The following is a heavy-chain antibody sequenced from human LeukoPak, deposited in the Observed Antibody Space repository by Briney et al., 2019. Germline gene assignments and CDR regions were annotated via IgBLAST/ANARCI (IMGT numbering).Heavy chain of an antibody. CDR2: IISIFGTA. Sequence: SVKVSCKASGGTFSSYAISWVRQAPGQGLEWMGGIISIFGTANYAQKFQGRVTITADESTSTAYMELSSLRSEDTAVYHCASKGDTTVTTWLDYWGQGTLVTVSS. V-gene: IGHV1-69*01. J-gene: IGHJ4*02. CDR3: ASKGDTTVTTWLDY. CDR1: GGTFSSYA. D-gene: IGHD4-17*01.